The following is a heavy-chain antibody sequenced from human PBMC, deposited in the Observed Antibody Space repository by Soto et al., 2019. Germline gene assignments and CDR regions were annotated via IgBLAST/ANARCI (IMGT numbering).Heavy chain of an antibody. D-gene: IGHD6-13*01. V-gene: IGHV3-23*01. CDR2: ISGSVGST. J-gene: IGHJ1*01. Sequence: EVQLLESGGGLVQPGGSLRLSCAASGFTFSSYAMSWVRQAPXXGXEXVSAISGSVGSTYHADSVKGRFTISRDNSKNTLYLQMNSLRAEDTAVYYCAKDFTGGSSWTEYFQHWGQGTLVTVSS. CDR1: GFTFSSYA. CDR3: AKDFTGGSSWTEYFQH.